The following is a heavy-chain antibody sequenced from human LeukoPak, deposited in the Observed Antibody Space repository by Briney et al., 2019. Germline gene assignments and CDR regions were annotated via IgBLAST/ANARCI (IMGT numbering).Heavy chain of an antibody. CDR1: GFTFSSYE. D-gene: IGHD3-10*01. CDR2: ISDSGSSM. CDR3: ASEYFYASGSYFDFDN. Sequence: PGGSLRLSCVASGFTFSSYEMNWVRQAPGKGLEWVSYISDSGSSMYYADSVKGRFTISRDNAKNSLYLQMNSLRAEDTAIYYCASEYFYASGSYFDFDNWGQGTLVTVS. V-gene: IGHV3-48*03. J-gene: IGHJ4*02.